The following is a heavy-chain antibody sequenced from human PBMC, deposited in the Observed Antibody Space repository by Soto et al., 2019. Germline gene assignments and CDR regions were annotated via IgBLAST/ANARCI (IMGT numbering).Heavy chain of an antibody. D-gene: IGHD3-10*01. CDR2: IIPIFGTA. Sequence: GASVKVSCKASGGTFSSYAISWVRQAPGQGLEWMGGIIPIFGTANYAQKFQGRVTITADKSTSTAYMELSSLRSEDTAVYYCAENVVGEDWFDPWGQGTLVTVSS. V-gene: IGHV1-69*06. CDR3: AENVVGEDWFDP. J-gene: IGHJ5*02. CDR1: GGTFSSYA.